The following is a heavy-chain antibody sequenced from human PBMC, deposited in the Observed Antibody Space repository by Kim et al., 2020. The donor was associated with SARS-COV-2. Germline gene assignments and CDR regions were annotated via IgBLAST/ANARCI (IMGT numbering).Heavy chain of an antibody. V-gene: IGHV3-66*01. J-gene: IGHJ4*02. CDR1: GFAVSSNH. Sequence: GGSLRLSCAASGFAVSSNHMNWVRQAPGKGLEWVSLIYGGENKNYEDSVKGRFTISRDNSKNTLYLQMNNLRVEDTAVYYCVRDLNWAFDYWGQGTLVTV. D-gene: IGHD7-27*01. CDR2: IYGGENK. CDR3: VRDLNWAFDY.